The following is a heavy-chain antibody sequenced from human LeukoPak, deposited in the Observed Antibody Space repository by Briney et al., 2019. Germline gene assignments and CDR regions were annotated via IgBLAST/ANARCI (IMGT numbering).Heavy chain of an antibody. CDR1: GGSISSYY. J-gene: IGHJ4*02. D-gene: IGHD2-8*01. CDR3: ATIMTGFFYFDY. Sequence: PSETLSLTCTVSGGSISSYYWSWIRQPPGKGLEWIGYIYYSGSTNYNPSLKSRVTISVDTSKNQFSLGLSSVTAADTAVYYCATIMTGFFYFDYWGQGTLVTVSS. CDR2: IYYSGST. V-gene: IGHV4-59*01.